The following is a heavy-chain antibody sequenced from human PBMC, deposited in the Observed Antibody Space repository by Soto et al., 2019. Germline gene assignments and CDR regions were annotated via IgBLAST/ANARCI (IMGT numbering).Heavy chain of an antibody. CDR2: ISGSGGTT. CDR3: AKDLQQPRYYFDY. J-gene: IGHJ4*02. CDR1: GFIFSAYA. V-gene: IGHV3-23*04. D-gene: IGHD6-13*01. Sequence: EVQLVESGGGLVQPGGSLRLSCAASGFIFSAYAMSWVRQAPGKGLEWVSAISGSGGTTHYPDSVKGRFTISRDNSKNTQYLQMNSLRAEDTAIYYCAKDLQQPRYYFDYWGQGTLVTVSS.